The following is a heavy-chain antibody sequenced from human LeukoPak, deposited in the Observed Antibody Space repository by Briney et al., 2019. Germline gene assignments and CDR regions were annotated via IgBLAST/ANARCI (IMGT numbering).Heavy chain of an antibody. CDR1: GFTFSTYS. CDR3: ARDTGESSSWYGDY. D-gene: IGHD6-13*01. CDR2: ISTSSSYI. J-gene: IGHJ4*02. Sequence: TGGSLRLSCAASGFTFSTYSMNWVRQAPGKGLEWVSSISTSSSYIDYADSVKGRFTISRDNAKNSLFLQMNSLRAEDTAVYYCARDTGESSSWYGDYWGQGTLVTVSS. V-gene: IGHV3-21*01.